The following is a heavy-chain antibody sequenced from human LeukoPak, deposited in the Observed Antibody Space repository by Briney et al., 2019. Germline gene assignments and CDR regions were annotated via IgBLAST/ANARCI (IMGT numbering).Heavy chain of an antibody. Sequence: ASVKVSCKASGYTFTSYGISWVRQAPGQGLEWMGWISAYNGNTNYAQKLQGRVTMTTDTSTSTAYMELRSLRSDDTAVYYCARVPITIFGVVIPGDWFDPWGQGTLVTVSS. V-gene: IGHV1-18*01. CDR2: ISAYNGNT. D-gene: IGHD3-3*01. CDR1: GYTFTSYG. CDR3: ARVPITIFGVVIPGDWFDP. J-gene: IGHJ5*02.